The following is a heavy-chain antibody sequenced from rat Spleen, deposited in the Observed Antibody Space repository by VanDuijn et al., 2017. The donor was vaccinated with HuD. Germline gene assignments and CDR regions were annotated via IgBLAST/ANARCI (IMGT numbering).Heavy chain of an antibody. CDR3: TRRVYYGSHFFDY. Sequence: EVQLVESDGGLVQPGRSLKLSCAASGFTFSDYYMAWVRQAPTKGLEWVASITNTGGSTYYPDSVKGRFTISRDNAKTTLYVQMDSLRSEDTATYYCTRRVYYGSHFFDYWGQGVMVTVSS. D-gene: IGHD1-6*01. V-gene: IGHV5-20*01. J-gene: IGHJ2*01. CDR1: GFTFSDYY. CDR2: ITNTGGST.